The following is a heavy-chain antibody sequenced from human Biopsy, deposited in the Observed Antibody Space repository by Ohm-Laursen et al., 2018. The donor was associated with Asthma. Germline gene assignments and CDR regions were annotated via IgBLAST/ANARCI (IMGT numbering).Heavy chain of an antibody. CDR1: GFSFSNYG. V-gene: IGHV3-30*03. D-gene: IGHD2-21*01. CDR2: VSHDEADK. J-gene: IGHJ4*02. Sequence: SLRLSCAASGFSFSNYGMHWVRQAPGKGLDWVAVVSHDEADKYYAASVKGRFTISRDNSKNTLDLQMNSLRGDDTAVYYCVRWRSGYPDHYSDFWGLGTLVTVSS. CDR3: VRWRSGYPDHYSDF.